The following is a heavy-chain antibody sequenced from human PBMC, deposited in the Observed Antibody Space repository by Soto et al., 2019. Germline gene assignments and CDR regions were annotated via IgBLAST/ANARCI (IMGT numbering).Heavy chain of an antibody. J-gene: IGHJ6*02. D-gene: IGHD3-10*01. CDR2: INPNSGGT. CDR3: ARDRHLLWFGEYYYGMDV. Sequence: ASVKVSFKASGYTFTGYYMHWVRQAPGQGLEWMGWINPNSGGTNYAQKFQGWVTMTRDTSISTAYMELSRLRSDDTAVYYCARDRHLLWFGEYYYGMDVWGQGTTVTDSS. CDR1: GYTFTGYY. V-gene: IGHV1-2*04.